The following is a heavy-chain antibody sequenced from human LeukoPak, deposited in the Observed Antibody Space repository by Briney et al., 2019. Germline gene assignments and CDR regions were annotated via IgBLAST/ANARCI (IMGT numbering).Heavy chain of an antibody. Sequence: ASVKVSCKASGYTFTGYYIHWVRQAPGQGLEWMGWINPNSGGTNYAQKFRGRVTMTRDTSISTVYMELSRLRSDDTAVYYCARAEYDILTGYPIKYFQHWGQGTLVTVSS. J-gene: IGHJ1*01. CDR2: INPNSGGT. CDR3: ARAEYDILTGYPIKYFQH. V-gene: IGHV1-2*02. D-gene: IGHD3-9*01. CDR1: GYTFTGYY.